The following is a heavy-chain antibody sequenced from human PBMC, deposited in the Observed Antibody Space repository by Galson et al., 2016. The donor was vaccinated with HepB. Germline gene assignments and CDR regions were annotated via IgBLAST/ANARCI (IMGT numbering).Heavy chain of an antibody. D-gene: IGHD1-26*01. CDR3: TTRGGANN. J-gene: IGHJ1*01. Sequence: SLRLSCAASGFNFTDAWMNWVRQAPGKGLEWVGRVKSKSAVGTTEYAAPVKGRFIISRDDSKNTVYLQMNSLKNEETANYYCTTRGGANNWGQGTLVTVSS. V-gene: IGHV3-15*05. CDR1: GFNFTDAW. CDR2: VKSKSAVGTT.